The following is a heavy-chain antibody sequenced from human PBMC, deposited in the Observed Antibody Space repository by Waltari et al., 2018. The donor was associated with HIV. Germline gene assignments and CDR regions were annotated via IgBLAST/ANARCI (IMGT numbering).Heavy chain of an antibody. Sequence: QVQLVESGGGVVQPGRSLRLSCAASGFTFRSYGMHWVRQAPGKGLEWCAVIPDDGSNKYYADSLKGRFTISRDNSKNARYLQMNSLRAEDTAVYYCAPEWELLDYCGQGTLVTVSS. D-gene: IGHD1-26*01. J-gene: IGHJ4*02. V-gene: IGHV3-30*03. CDR3: APEWELLDY. CDR1: GFTFRSYG. CDR2: IPDDGSNK.